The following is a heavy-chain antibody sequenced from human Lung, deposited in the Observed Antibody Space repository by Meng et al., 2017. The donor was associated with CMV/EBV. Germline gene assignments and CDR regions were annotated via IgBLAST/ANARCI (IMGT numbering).Heavy chain of an antibody. CDR3: ARLYCSGGSCYTIDY. CDR2: INPNTGNP. D-gene: IGHD2-15*01. J-gene: IGHJ4*02. Sequence: PRVQFGFQLSKLGASLKVSCKASGYTFTSYAINWVRQAPGQGLEWMGWINPNTGNPTYAQGFTGRFVFSLDTSVSTAYLQISSLKAADTAVYYCARLYCSGGSCYTIDYWGQGTLVTVSS. CDR1: GYTFTSYA. V-gene: IGHV7-4-1*02.